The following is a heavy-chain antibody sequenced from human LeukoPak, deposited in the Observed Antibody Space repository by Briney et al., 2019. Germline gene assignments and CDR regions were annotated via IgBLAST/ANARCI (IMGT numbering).Heavy chain of an antibody. CDR1: GLNFSSYG. V-gene: IGHV3-30*02. CDR2: IRYDGSNK. Sequence: GGSLILSCATSGLNFSSYGVHWVRQAPGRGLGKVAFIRYDGSNKYYADSVKSRFTISRDNSKNTLYLQMNSLRAEDTAVYYCAKDFGDYGEPLCYYYYYMDVWGKGTTVTISS. D-gene: IGHD4-17*01. CDR3: AKDFGDYGEPLCYYYYYMDV. J-gene: IGHJ6*03.